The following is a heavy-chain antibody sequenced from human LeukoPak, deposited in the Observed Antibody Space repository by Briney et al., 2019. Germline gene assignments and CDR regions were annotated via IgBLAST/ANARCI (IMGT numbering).Heavy chain of an antibody. D-gene: IGHD5/OR15-5a*01. Sequence: SETLSLTCAVYGGSFSGYYWTWIRQPLGKGPEWIWEIDDSGSTSYNPSLKSPITISVDSSNNQFSLRLSSVTAADTAVYYCARGGTLYGVYRATQYFMHVWGEGTTVVVSS. CDR2: IDDSGST. CDR3: ARGGTLYGVYRATQYFMHV. J-gene: IGHJ6*03. CDR1: GGSFSGYY. V-gene: IGHV4-34*01.